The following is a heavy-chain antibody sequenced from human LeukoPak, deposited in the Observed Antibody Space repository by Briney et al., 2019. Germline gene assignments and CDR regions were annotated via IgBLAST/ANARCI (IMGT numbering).Heavy chain of an antibody. V-gene: IGHV4-59*01. D-gene: IGHD6-19*01. J-gene: IGHJ4*02. CDR1: GPSISSYY. Sequence: SETLSLTCTVSGPSISSYYWSWIRQPPGKGLEGLGYIYYSGSTNYNPSLKSRVTISVDTSNNQFSLQLSSVNAADAAVYYCARGYSSGRIDYWGRGTLVTVSP. CDR2: IYYSGST. CDR3: ARGYSSGRIDY.